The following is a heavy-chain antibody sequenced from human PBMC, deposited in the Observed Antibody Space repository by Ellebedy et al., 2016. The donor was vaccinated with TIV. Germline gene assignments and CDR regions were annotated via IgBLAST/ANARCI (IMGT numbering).Heavy chain of an antibody. V-gene: IGHV1-46*01. Sequence: ASVKVSCKASGYTFTSYYMHWVRQAPGQGLEWMGIINPSGGSTSYAQKFQGRVTMTRDTSTSTVYMELSSLRSEDTAVYYCARDVIVGATGGGNSDYWGQGTLVTVSS. CDR2: INPSGGST. J-gene: IGHJ4*02. D-gene: IGHD1-26*01. CDR1: GYTFTSYY. CDR3: ARDVIVGATGGGNSDY.